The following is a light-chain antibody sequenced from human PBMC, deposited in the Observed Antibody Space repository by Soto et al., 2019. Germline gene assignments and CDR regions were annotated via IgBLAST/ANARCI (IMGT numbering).Light chain of an antibody. CDR2: VAS. CDR1: QRVSSN. V-gene: IGKV3-15*01. CDR3: QQYNVWPLT. Sequence: EIVMTQSPATLSVSPGERATLSCRASQRVSSNLAWYQQKPDQTPKLLIYVASTRATAIPARFSGSGSGTEFTLTISSLQSEDFAVYYCQQYNVWPLTFGGGTKVDFK. J-gene: IGKJ4*01.